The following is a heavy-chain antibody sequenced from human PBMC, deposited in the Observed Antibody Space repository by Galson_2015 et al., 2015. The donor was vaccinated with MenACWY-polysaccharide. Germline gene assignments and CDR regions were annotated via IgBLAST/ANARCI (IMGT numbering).Heavy chain of an antibody. CDR1: GLTFSSYW. D-gene: IGHD1-1*01. CDR2: INSDGRST. V-gene: IGHV3-74*01. CDR3: ARSRAWSTGSYYGMDV. Sequence: SLRLSCAASGLTFSSYWMYWVRQAPGKGLVWVSRINSDGRSTSYVDSVKGRFTISRDNAKNTLYLQMNSLRAVDTAVYYCARSRAWSTGSYYGMDVWGQGTTVTVSS. J-gene: IGHJ6*02.